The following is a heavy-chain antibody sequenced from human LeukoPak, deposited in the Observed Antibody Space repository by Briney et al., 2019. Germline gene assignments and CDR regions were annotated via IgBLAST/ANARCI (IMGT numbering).Heavy chain of an antibody. Sequence: SETLSLTCAVSGGSISRSNWWSWVRQPPGKGLEWIEEIYHSGSTNYNPSLKSRVTMSVDTSKNQFSLKLSSVTAADTAVYYCARDPYSNYGAHWYFDLWGCGTLVTVSS. CDR3: ARDPYSNYGAHWYFDL. V-gene: IGHV4-4*02. J-gene: IGHJ2*01. D-gene: IGHD4-11*01. CDR2: IYHSGST. CDR1: GGSISRSNW.